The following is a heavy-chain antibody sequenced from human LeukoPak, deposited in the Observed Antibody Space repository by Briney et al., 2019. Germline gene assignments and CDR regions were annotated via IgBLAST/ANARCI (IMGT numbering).Heavy chain of an antibody. V-gene: IGHV3-21*01. Sequence: GGSLRLSCAASGFTVNNKYMTWVRQAPGKGLEWVSSISSNSKYIYYADSVKGRFTIPRDNAKNSLYLQMNSLRAEDTAVYYCARDGSIAVKNWFDPWGQGTLVTISS. CDR2: ISSNSKYI. CDR1: GFTVNNKY. J-gene: IGHJ5*02. D-gene: IGHD6-19*01. CDR3: ARDGSIAVKNWFDP.